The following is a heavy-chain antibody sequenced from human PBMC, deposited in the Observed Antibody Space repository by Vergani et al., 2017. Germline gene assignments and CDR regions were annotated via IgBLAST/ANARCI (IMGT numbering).Heavy chain of an antibody. CDR1: GFTFSSYS. CDR3: AKELVAVAWRYFDY. CDR2: ISSSSSYI. J-gene: IGHJ4*02. V-gene: IGHV3-21*01. Sequence: EVQLVESGGGLVKPGGSLRLSCAASGFTFSSYSMNWVRQAPGKGLEWVSSISSSSSYIYYADSVKGRFTISRDNSKNTLYLQMNSLRAEDTAVYYGAKELVAVAWRYFDYWGQGTLVTVSS. D-gene: IGHD6-19*01.